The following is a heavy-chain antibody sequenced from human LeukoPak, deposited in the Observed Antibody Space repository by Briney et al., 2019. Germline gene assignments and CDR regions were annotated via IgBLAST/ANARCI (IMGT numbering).Heavy chain of an antibody. CDR1: GGSFSGYY. CDR3: ASPRFAAYYFDY. J-gene: IGHJ4*02. V-gene: IGHV4-34*01. D-gene: IGHD3-10*01. CDR2: IYRTGST. Sequence: PSETLSLTCAVYGGSFSGYYWVWIRQPPGKGLEWIGSIYRTGSTNYNPSLKSRVTISLDTSKNQFSLKLSSVTAADTAVYYCASPRFAAYYFDYWGQGTLVTVSS.